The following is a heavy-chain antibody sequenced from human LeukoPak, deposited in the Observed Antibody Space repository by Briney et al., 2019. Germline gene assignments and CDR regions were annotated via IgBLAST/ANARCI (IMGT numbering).Heavy chain of an antibody. V-gene: IGHV4-59*01. D-gene: IGHD3-10*01. Sequence: SETLSLTCTVSGDSISSYYWSWIRQPPGKGLEWFGYIYYSGSTNYNPSLKSRVTISVDTSKNQVSLKLSSVTAADTAVYYCARRGVIMGFDYWGQGTLVTVSS. J-gene: IGHJ4*02. CDR1: GDSISSYY. CDR3: ARRGVIMGFDY. CDR2: IYYSGST.